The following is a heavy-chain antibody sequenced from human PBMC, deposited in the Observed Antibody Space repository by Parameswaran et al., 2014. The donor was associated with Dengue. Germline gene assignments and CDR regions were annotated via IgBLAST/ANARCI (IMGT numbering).Heavy chain of an antibody. CDR2: ISAYNGNT. J-gene: IGHJ4*02. CDR3: ARDRTLYYDSSGYYC. V-gene: IGHV1-18*01. D-gene: IGHD3-22*01. Sequence: SWVRQAPGQGLEWMGWISAYNGNTNYAQKLQGRVTMTTDTSTSTVYMELSSLRSEDTAVYYCARDRTLYYDSSGYYCWGQGTLVTVSS.